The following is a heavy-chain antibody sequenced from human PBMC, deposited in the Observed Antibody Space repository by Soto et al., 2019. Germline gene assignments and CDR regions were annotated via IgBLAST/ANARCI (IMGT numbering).Heavy chain of an antibody. CDR1: GGSISSGGYY. CDR2: IYYSGTT. Sequence: QVQLQESGPGLVKPSQTLSLTCTVSGGSISSGGYYWSWIRQHPGKGLEWIGYIYYSGTTYYNPSLKSRVTISVDTSKNQFSLKLSSVTAADTAVYYCAIYDSSGSRGFQHWGQGTLVTVSS. J-gene: IGHJ1*01. V-gene: IGHV4-31*03. D-gene: IGHD3-22*01. CDR3: AIYDSSGSRGFQH.